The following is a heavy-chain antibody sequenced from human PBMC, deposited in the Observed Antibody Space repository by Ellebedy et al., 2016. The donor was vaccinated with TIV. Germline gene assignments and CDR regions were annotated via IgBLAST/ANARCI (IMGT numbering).Heavy chain of an antibody. CDR3: AKIPGRRVRGVQTYYFDY. CDR2: INHVGSGT. Sequence: GESLKISCSASGFSFSSSWLHWVRQAPGKGLEWVALINHVGSGTNYADSVKGRFTISRDKAKNSLYLQMNSLRAEDTAVYYCAKIPGRRVRGVQTYYFDYWGQGTLVTVSS. V-gene: IGHV3-74*01. J-gene: IGHJ4*02. D-gene: IGHD3-10*01. CDR1: GFSFSSSW.